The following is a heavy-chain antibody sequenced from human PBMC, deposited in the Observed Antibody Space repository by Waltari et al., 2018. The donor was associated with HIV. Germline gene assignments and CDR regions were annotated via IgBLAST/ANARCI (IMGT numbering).Heavy chain of an antibody. D-gene: IGHD3-9*01. CDR2: ISSSGDTT. Sequence: EVQLLESGGGLVQRGGRLRLSCAASGFTFSSYSMVWFRQAPGKGLDWVSAISSSGDTTYYADSVKGRFTISRDNSRNTLYLQMNSLRDEDTALYYCYISDMAHPDFWGQGTLVTVSS. CDR1: GFTFSSYS. J-gene: IGHJ4*02. V-gene: IGHV3-23*01. CDR3: YISDMAHPDF.